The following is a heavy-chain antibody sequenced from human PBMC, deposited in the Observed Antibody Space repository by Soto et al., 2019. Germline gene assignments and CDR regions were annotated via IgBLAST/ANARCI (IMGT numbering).Heavy chain of an antibody. J-gene: IGHJ4*02. CDR3: ARGMYQVIPGFEF. D-gene: IGHD2-2*01. V-gene: IGHV3-30*03. Sequence: QVQLVESGGGAVQPGRSLRLSCAASGFTFSNSGMHWVRQAPGKGLEWVAGISYDGSNKYYADSVKGRFTIFRDNSKNTLFLEMNNLTDDDTAVYHCARGMYQVIPGFEFWGQGTLVTVSS. CDR1: GFTFSNSG. CDR2: ISYDGSNK.